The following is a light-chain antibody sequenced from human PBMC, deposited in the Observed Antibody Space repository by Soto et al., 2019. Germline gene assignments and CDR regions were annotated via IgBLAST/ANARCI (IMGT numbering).Light chain of an antibody. CDR3: QQYNNWPPYT. CDR2: GAS. CDR1: QSVGTN. Sequence: EVVMTQSPATLSVSPGEGATLSCRASQSVGTNLAWYQQRPGQAPRLLIYGASTRATGFSARFSGSGSGTEFTLTINSLQSEDVAVYYCQQYNNWPPYTFGQGTKLEIK. J-gene: IGKJ2*01. V-gene: IGKV3-15*01.